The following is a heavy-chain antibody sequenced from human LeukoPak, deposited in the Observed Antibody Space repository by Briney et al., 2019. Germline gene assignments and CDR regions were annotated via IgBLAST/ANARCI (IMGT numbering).Heavy chain of an antibody. CDR3: ARAPIGSHLDY. CDR2: IYTSGGT. V-gene: IGHV4-4*07. CDR1: GDSVSSYY. J-gene: IGHJ4*02. D-gene: IGHD1-26*01. Sequence: SETLSLTCTVSGDSVSSYYWSWIRQPGGKGLEWIGRIYTSGGTNYNPSLTSRVTISLDTSRNQFSLKVTSLTAADTAVYYCARAPIGSHLDYWGPGTLVTVSS.